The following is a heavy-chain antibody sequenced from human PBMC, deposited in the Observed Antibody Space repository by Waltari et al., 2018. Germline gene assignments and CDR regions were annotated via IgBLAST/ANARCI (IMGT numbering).Heavy chain of an antibody. CDR1: GYTFTSYD. Sequence: QVQLVQSGAEVKKPGASVKVSCKASGYTFTSYDINWVRQATGPGLEWMGWKNPNSGNTGYAQKFQGRVTITRNTSISTAYMELSSLRSEDTAVYYCARSKAKKGAGAPHWGDYWGQGTLVTVSS. V-gene: IGHV1-8*03. CDR3: ARSKAKKGAGAPHWGDY. J-gene: IGHJ4*02. CDR2: KNPNSGNT. D-gene: IGHD6-19*01.